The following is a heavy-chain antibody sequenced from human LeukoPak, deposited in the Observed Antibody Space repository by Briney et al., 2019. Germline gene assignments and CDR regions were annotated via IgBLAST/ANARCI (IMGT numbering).Heavy chain of an antibody. CDR3: ARSRVLRYFDWLDP. CDR1: GGSFSGYY. J-gene: IGHJ5*02. CDR2: INHSGST. Sequence: PSETLSLTCAVYGGSFSGYYWSWIRQPPGKGLEWIGEINHSGSTNYNPSLKSRVTISVDTSKNQFSLKLSSVTAADTAVHYCARSRVLRYFDWLDPWGQGTLVTVSS. D-gene: IGHD3-9*01. V-gene: IGHV4-34*01.